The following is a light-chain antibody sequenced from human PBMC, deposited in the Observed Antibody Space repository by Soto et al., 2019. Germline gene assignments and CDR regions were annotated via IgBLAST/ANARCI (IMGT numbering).Light chain of an antibody. V-gene: IGKV3-20*01. J-gene: IGKJ1*01. Sequence: EIVFTQSPSTLCLSPGERATLSCRASQSVSSSYLAWYQQKPGQAPRLLIYGASSRATGIPDRFSGGGSGTDFTLTISRLEPEDFAVYYCQQCGSSPWTFGQGTKVDIK. CDR3: QQCGSSPWT. CDR2: GAS. CDR1: QSVSSSY.